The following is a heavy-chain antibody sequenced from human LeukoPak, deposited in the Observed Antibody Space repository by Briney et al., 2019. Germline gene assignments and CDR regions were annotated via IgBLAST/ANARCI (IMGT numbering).Heavy chain of an antibody. Sequence: GGSLRLSCAASGFTVSSNYMSWVRQAPGKGLEWVSVIYSGGSTYYADSVKGRFTISRDNSKNTLYLQMNSLRAEDTAVYYCASVGSSGPRGSDALGIWGQGTMVTVSS. D-gene: IGHD3-22*01. V-gene: IGHV3-66*01. CDR2: IYSGGST. J-gene: IGHJ3*02. CDR3: ASVGSSGPRGSDALGI. CDR1: GFTVSSNY.